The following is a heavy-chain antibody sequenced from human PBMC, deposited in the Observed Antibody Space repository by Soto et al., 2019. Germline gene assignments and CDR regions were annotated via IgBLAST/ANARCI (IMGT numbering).Heavy chain of an antibody. CDR1: GGSISSSNW. D-gene: IGHD6-13*01. CDR2: IYHSGST. V-gene: IGHV4-4*02. Sequence: QVQLQESGPGLVKPSGTLSLTCAVSGGSISSSNWWSWVRQPPGKGLEWIGEIYHSGSTNYNPSLKSRVSRSADKSKSQFSLKLSSVTAADAAVYYCARVIAAAVNWFDPWGQGTLVTVSS. J-gene: IGHJ5*02. CDR3: ARVIAAAVNWFDP.